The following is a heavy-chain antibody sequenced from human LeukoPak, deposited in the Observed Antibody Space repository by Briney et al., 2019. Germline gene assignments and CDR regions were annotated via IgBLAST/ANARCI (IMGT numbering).Heavy chain of an antibody. V-gene: IGHV3-33*06. CDR1: GFTFSSYG. J-gene: IGHJ6*03. D-gene: IGHD6-13*01. CDR2: IWYDGSNK. Sequence: GGSLRLSCAASGFTFSSYGMHWVRQAPGKGLEWVAVIWYDGSNKCYADSVKGRFTISRDNSKNTLYLQMNSLRAEDTAVYYCAKEIAAARTSDYYYYMDVWGRGTLVTVSS. CDR3: AKEIAAARTSDYYYYMDV.